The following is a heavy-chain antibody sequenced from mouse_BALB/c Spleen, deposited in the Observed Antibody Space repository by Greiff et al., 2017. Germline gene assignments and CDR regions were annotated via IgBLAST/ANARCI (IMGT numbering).Heavy chain of an antibody. Sequence: VQLQQSGAELVKPGASVKLSCTASGFNIKDTYMHWVKQRPEQGLEWIGRIDPANGNTKYDPKFQGKATITADTSSNTAYLQLSSLTSEDTAVYYCARGEIYGNYFAMDYWGQGTSVTVSS. V-gene: IGHV14-3*02. CDR2: IDPANGNT. CDR3: ARGEIYGNYFAMDY. J-gene: IGHJ4*01. D-gene: IGHD2-1*01. CDR1: GFNIKDTY.